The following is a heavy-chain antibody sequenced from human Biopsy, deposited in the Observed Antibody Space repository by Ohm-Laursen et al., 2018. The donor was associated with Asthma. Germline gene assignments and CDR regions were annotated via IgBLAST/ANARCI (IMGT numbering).Heavy chain of an antibody. V-gene: IGHV3-30-3*01. J-gene: IGHJ4*02. CDR2: ISYGGSNK. D-gene: IGHD5-24*01. Sequence: SLRLSCAASGFTFSTYAMHWVRQAPGKGLEWVAVISYGGSNKYYADSVKGRFTISRDNSKNTLYLQMNSLRGDDTAVYYCARDMNRDGWYFDYWGQGALVTVSS. CDR3: ARDMNRDGWYFDY. CDR1: GFTFSTYA.